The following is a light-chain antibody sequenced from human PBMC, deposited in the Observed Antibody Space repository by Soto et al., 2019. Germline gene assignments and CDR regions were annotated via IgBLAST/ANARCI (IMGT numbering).Light chain of an antibody. Sequence: QSALTQPRSVSGTPGQSVAISGTGTSSDVGGYNYVSWYQQHPGKAPKLMIYDVSKRPSGVPHRFSGSKSGNTASLTISGLRAEDEADYYCCSYGARFGGGTKVTVL. J-gene: IGLJ3*02. CDR1: SSDVGGYNY. CDR3: CSYGAR. V-gene: IGLV2-11*01. CDR2: DVS.